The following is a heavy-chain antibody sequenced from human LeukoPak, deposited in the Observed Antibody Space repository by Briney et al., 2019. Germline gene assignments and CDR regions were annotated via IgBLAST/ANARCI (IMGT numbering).Heavy chain of an antibody. CDR2: IKQDAGDK. CDR3: ARHLKLELPASSGYCYGMDV. CDR1: GFTVSSNY. Sequence: GGSLRLSCAASGFTVSSNYMSWVRQAPGKGLEWVASIKQDAGDKYYVDSVKARFTISRDNAKNSMYLQMNSLRAEDTAVYYCARHLKLELPASSGYCYGMDVWGRGTTVTVSS. D-gene: IGHD1-7*01. J-gene: IGHJ6*02. V-gene: IGHV3-7*01.